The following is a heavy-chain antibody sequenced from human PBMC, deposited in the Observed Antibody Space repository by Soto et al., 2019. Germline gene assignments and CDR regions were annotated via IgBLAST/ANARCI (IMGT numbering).Heavy chain of an antibody. J-gene: IGHJ1*01. CDR2: IIPIFGTA. V-gene: IGHV1-69*01. CDR3: ASAGEMATITTEYFQH. D-gene: IGHD4-4*01. CDR1: GGTFSSYA. Sequence: QVQLVQSGAEVKKPGSSVKVSCKASGGTFSSYAISWVRQAPGQGLEWMGGIIPIFGTANYAQKFQGRVTITADEATSTAYMELSSLRSEDTAVYDCASAGEMATITTEYFQHWGQGTLVTVSS.